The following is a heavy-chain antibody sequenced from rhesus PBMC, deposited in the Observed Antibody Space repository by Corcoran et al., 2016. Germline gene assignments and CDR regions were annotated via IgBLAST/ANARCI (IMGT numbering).Heavy chain of an antibody. J-gene: IGHJ4*01. CDR1: CGSISDSYR. CDR2: IYGSSTSN. V-gene: IGHV4S10*01. CDR3: ARDSHSSGWFRPNFDS. Sequence: QVQLQESGPGVVKPSATLSLTCAVSCGSISDSYRWSWIRQPPRPGLEWIGYIYGSSTSNNYNPSLKSRVTISTDTSKNQFSLKLNSVTAADTAVYYCARDSHSSGWFRPNFDSWGQGVLVTVSS. D-gene: IGHD6-31*01.